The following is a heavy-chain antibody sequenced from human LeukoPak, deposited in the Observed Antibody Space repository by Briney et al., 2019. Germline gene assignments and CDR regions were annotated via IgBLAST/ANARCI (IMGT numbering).Heavy chain of an antibody. CDR2: FYSGGST. D-gene: IGHD1-26*01. CDR1: GFTVSSNY. J-gene: IGHJ4*02. CDR3: AKSSGSHWGLDY. V-gene: IGHV3-53*01. Sequence: GGSLRLSCAASGFTVSSNYMSWVRQAPGKGLEWVSVFYSGGSTYYADSVKGRFTISRDSSKNTLYPQMYSLRAEDTAVYYCAKSSGSHWGLDYWGQGTLVTVSS.